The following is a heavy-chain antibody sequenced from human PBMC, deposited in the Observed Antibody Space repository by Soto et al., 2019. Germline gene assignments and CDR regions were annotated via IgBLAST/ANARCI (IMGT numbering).Heavy chain of an antibody. CDR1: VFTFSSYA. Sequence: GWSLRLSCASSVFTFSSYAMSWVRQAPGKGLEWVSVISGSGGNTYYADSVKGRFTISRHNSKNTLYLQMNSLRAEDTALYYCAKDGSGYDYDAFDMWGQGTMVTVSS. J-gene: IGHJ3*02. CDR3: AKDGSGYDYDAFDM. D-gene: IGHD5-12*01. CDR2: ISGSGGNT. V-gene: IGHV3-23*01.